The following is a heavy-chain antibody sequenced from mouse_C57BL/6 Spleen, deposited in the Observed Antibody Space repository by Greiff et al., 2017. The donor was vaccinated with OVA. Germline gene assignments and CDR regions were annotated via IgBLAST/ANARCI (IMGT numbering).Heavy chain of an antibody. CDR3: ARGIYDGYYAWFAY. V-gene: IGHV1-61*01. J-gene: IGHJ3*01. CDR2: IYPSDSET. CDR1: GYTFTSYW. D-gene: IGHD2-3*01. Sequence: QVQLQQPGAELVRPGSSVKLSCKASGYTFTSYWMDWVKQRPEQGLEWIGNIYPSDSETHYNQKFKDKATLTVDKSSSTAYMQLSSLTSEDSAVYYCARGIYDGYYAWFAYWGQGTLVTVSA.